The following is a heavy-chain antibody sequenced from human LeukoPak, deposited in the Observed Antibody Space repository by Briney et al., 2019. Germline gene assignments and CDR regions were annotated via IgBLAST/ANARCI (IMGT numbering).Heavy chain of an antibody. V-gene: IGHV3-23*01. Sequence: PGGSLTLSCTASGFTFRSYAMRWVPQAPGKGVEWVSAISGSGGSTYYADSVKGRFTISRDNSKNTLYLQMNSLRAEDTAVYYCAPYGSGSYYPPDFDYWGQGTLVTVSS. CDR2: ISGSGGST. D-gene: IGHD3-10*01. J-gene: IGHJ4*02. CDR3: APYGSGSYYPPDFDY. CDR1: GFTFRSYA.